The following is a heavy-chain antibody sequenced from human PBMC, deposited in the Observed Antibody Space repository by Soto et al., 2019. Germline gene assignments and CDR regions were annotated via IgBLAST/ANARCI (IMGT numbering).Heavy chain of an antibody. CDR1: CGSTSSYS. J-gene: IGHJ3*02. V-gene: IGHV4-59*01. Sequence: SETLSLTCTVSCGSTSSYSRSWIRQPPWKGLEWIGYMFYSGSTEYNPSLKSRVTISVDTSKNQFSLNLSSVTAADTALYYCAVTPRYGSGGTFYPAHALDIWGQGGMVTVS. CDR2: MFYSGST. D-gene: IGHD2-15*01. CDR3: AVTPRYGSGGTFYPAHALDI.